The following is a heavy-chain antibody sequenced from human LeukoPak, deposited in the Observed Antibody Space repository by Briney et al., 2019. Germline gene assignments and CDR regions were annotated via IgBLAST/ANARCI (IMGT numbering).Heavy chain of an antibody. Sequence: GASVKVSCKASGYTFTGYFMHWVRQAPGQGLEWMGWINPNSSGTNYAQKFQGRVTMTRDTSISTAYMELSRLRSDDTAVYYCARVKNYYDSSGYLYYFDYWRQGTLVTVSS. CDR2: INPNSSGT. D-gene: IGHD3-22*01. CDR1: GYTFTGYF. CDR3: ARVKNYYDSSGYLYYFDY. J-gene: IGHJ4*02. V-gene: IGHV1-2*02.